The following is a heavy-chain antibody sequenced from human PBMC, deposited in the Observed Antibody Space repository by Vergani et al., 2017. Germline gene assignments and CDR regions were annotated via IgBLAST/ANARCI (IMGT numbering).Heavy chain of an antibody. CDR2: IYSGDET. D-gene: IGHD3-10*01. Sequence: LVESGGGVVQPGRSLTLSCAASGSTVSGNYMTWVRQAPGKGLVWVSHIYSGDETYYADSVKGRVTISRDTSKNTLHLQINNLRVEDTAVYYCARGNYYGSGTYVDPWGQGTLVTVSS. CDR1: GSTVSGNY. V-gene: IGHV3-66*02. CDR3: ARGNYYGSGTYVDP. J-gene: IGHJ5*02.